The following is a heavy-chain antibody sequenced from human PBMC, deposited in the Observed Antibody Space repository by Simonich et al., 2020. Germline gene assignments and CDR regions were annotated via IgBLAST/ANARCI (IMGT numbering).Heavy chain of an antibody. V-gene: IGHV1-2*02. CDR3: ARGRIAAAGTYYYYYMDV. CDR2: INPNTGGT. Sequence: QVQLVQSGAEVKKPGASVKVSCKASGYTFTGYYMHWVRQAPGKGIGGIGWINPNTGGTNYAQKFQGRVTMTRDTSISTAYMELSRLRSDDTAVYYCARGRIAAAGTYYYYYMDVWGKGTTVTVSS. D-gene: IGHD6-13*01. J-gene: IGHJ6*03. CDR1: GYTFTGYY.